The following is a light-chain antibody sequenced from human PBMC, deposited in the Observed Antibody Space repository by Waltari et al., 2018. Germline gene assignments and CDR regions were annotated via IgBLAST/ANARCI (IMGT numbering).Light chain of an antibody. V-gene: IGKV3D-20*01. CDR1: QSVDSSY. J-gene: IGKJ1*01. Sequence: EIVLTQSPATLSLSPGERATLSCGASQSVDSSYLAWYQQKPGLAPRLLIYDVSSRATGIPDRFSGSGSGTDFTLTISRLEPEDFAVYYCQQYSISPWTFGQGTKVEIK. CDR3: QQYSISPWT. CDR2: DVS.